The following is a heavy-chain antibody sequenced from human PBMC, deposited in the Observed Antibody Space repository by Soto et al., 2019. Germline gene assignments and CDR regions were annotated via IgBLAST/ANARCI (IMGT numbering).Heavy chain of an antibody. CDR1: GYTFTSDG. CDR3: ARDDALRETSGYFYLDY. Sequence: ASVKVSCKASGYTFTSDGISWVRQAPGQGLEWMGWISAYNGNTNYAQKLQGRVTMTTDTSTSTAYMELHTLTSEDTAVYYCARDDALRETSGYFYLDYWGQGTPVTVSS. CDR2: ISAYNGNT. V-gene: IGHV1-18*04. D-gene: IGHD3-22*01. J-gene: IGHJ4*02.